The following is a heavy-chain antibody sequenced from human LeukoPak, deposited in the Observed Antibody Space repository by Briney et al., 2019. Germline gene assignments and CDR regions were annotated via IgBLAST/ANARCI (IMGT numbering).Heavy chain of an antibody. CDR1: GFTFSSYV. CDR3: AKGEWWYGGQMDY. V-gene: IGHV3-23*01. J-gene: IGHJ4*02. CDR2: ISGSGGSA. D-gene: IGHD2-15*01. Sequence: GGSLRLSCAASGFTFSSYVMSWDRQAPGKGLEWVSAISGSGGSADYADSLKGRFTISRDNSKNTLYLQMNSLRAEDTAIYYCAKGEWWYGGQMDYWGQGTLVTVSS.